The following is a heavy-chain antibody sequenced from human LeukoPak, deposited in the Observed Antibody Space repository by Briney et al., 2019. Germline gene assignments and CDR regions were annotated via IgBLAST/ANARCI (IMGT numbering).Heavy chain of an antibody. Sequence: SETLSLTCTVSGGSISTYYWSWIRQLPGKGLEWIGYMYYSGSTNYNPSLKSRVTISVDTSKNQFSLKLSSVTAADTAVYYCARVLYYYDTSGYYYVSYFDYWGQGTLVTVSS. J-gene: IGHJ4*02. D-gene: IGHD3-22*01. CDR3: ARVLYYYDTSGYYYVSYFDY. CDR1: GGSISTYY. V-gene: IGHV4-59*01. CDR2: MYYSGST.